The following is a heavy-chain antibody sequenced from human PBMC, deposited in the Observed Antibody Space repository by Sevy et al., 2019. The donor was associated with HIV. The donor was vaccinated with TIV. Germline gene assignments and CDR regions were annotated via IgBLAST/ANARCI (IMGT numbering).Heavy chain of an antibody. CDR2: IYTSGRT. D-gene: IGHD3-9*01. CDR3: AIWALQRFDWRLEY. Sequence: SETLSLTCTVSGDSISNSNYYWSWIRQPVGKQLEWIGRIYTSGRTNYNPSLKSRLIMSAETSKNQFSLNLSSVTAAATAMYSGAIWALQRFDWRLEYWGQGTLVTVSS. J-gene: IGHJ4*02. V-gene: IGHV4-61*02. CDR1: GDSISNSNYY.